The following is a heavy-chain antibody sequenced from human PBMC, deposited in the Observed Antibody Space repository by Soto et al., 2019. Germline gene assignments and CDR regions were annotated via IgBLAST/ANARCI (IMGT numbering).Heavy chain of an antibody. D-gene: IGHD3-10*01. CDR1: GFAFSKYW. CDR2: INPDGRVK. V-gene: IGHV3-74*01. Sequence: GGSLRLSYAASGFAFSKYWMHWVRQVPGKGLDWVSRINPDGRVKDYADSVKGRFAISRDNDRNTLYLQLDSLRGEDTAVYHCARESWVPDFWGQGTLVTVSS. J-gene: IGHJ4*02. CDR3: ARESWVPDF.